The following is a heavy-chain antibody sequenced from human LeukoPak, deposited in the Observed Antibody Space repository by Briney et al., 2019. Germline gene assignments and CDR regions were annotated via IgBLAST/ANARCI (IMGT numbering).Heavy chain of an antibody. CDR2: IIPIFGTA. CDR3: ASSQLHYYDSSGYPVN. V-gene: IGHV1-69*05. Sequence: ASVKVSCKASGGTFSSYAISWVRQAPGQGLEWMGGIIPIFGTANYAQKFQGRVTITTDESTSTAYMELSSLRSEDTAVYYCASSQLHYYDSSGYPVNWGQGTLLTVSS. J-gene: IGHJ4*02. D-gene: IGHD3-22*01. CDR1: GGTFSSYA.